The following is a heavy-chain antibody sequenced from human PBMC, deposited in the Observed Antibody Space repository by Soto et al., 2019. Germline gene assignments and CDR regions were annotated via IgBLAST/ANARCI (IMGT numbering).Heavy chain of an antibody. CDR3: GRSRSITMVRGVITTYYFDY. J-gene: IGHJ4*02. V-gene: IGHV1-3*01. CDR1: GYTFTSYA. CDR2: INAANGDT. D-gene: IGHD3-10*01. Sequence: GASVKVSCKASGYTFTSYALHWVRQARGERPEWMGWINAANGDTKYSKKFQGRVTITRDTSASTAYMELRSLRSDDTAVYYCGRSRSITMVRGVITTYYFDYWGQGTLVTVSS.